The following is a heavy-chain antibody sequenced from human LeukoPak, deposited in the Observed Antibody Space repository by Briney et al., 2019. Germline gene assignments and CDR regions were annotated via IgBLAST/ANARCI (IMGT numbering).Heavy chain of an antibody. J-gene: IGHJ4*02. CDR2: IYYSGST. V-gene: IGHV4-59*01. CDR3: ARYSGYDSSFDY. CDR1: GGSISSYY. D-gene: IGHD5-12*01. Sequence: TTSETLSLTCTVSGGSISSYYWSWIRQPPGKGLEWIGYIYYSGSTNYNPSLKSRVTISVDTSKNQFSLKLSSVTAADTAVYYCARYSGYDSSFDYWGQGTLVTVSS.